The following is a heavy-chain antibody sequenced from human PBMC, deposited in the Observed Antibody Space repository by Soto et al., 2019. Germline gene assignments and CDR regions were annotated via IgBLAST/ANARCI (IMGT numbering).Heavy chain of an antibody. V-gene: IGHV4-39*07. J-gene: IGHJ4*02. CDR3: VRGFTYWYDSSGYLDC. CDR2: IYYSGST. D-gene: IGHD3-22*01. Sequence: PSTGAGATIMGSIAFWFCTVTPTRKGLEWIGSIYYSGSTYYNPSLKSRVTISVDTSKKQFSLKLSSVTAADTALYYGVRGFTYWYDSSGYLDCCGQGALVNSSS. CDR1: GATIMGSIAF.